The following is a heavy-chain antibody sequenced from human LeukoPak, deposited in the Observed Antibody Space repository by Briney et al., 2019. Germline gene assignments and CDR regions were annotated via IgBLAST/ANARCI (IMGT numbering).Heavy chain of an antibody. D-gene: IGHD3-10*01. CDR3: ARGGRIYYYGSGSSDTRFDP. V-gene: IGHV4-4*07. CDR1: GGSISSYY. J-gene: IGHJ5*02. CDR2: IYASGST. Sequence: SETLSLTCTVSGGSISSYYWSWIRQPAGKGLEWIGRIYASGSTKYNPSLKTRLSMSVDTSKNQFSLKLSSVTAADTAVYYCARGGRIYYYGSGSSDTRFDPWGQGTLVIVSS.